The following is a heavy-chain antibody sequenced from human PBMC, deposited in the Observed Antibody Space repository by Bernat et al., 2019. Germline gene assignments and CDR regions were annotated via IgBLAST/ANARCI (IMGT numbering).Heavy chain of an antibody. CDR2: IWYDVSNK. CDR3: ARSYLARGWCDI. J-gene: IGHJ3*02. D-gene: IGHD2-8*01. CDR1: GFPFSSYG. V-gene: IGHV3-33*01. Sequence: QVQLVESGGGVVQPGRSLRLSCAASGFPFSSYGMHWVRQAPGKGLEWVAVIWYDVSNKYYADSVKGRFTISRDNSKKKLYLQMNSLRAEDTAVYYCARSYLARGWCDIWGQGTKVTVSS.